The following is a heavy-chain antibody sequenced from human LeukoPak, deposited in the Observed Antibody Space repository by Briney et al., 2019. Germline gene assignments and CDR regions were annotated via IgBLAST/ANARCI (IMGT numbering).Heavy chain of an antibody. V-gene: IGHV3-30*02. CDR1: GFTFSSYG. Sequence: PGGSLRLSCATSGFTFSSYGMHWVRQAPGKGLEWVAFIRYDGSNKYYADSVKGRFTISRDNSKNTLYLQMNSLRAEDTAVYYCAKALRYYDSSGLDFDYWGQGTLVTVSS. D-gene: IGHD3-22*01. CDR2: IRYDGSNK. CDR3: AKALRYYDSSGLDFDY. J-gene: IGHJ4*02.